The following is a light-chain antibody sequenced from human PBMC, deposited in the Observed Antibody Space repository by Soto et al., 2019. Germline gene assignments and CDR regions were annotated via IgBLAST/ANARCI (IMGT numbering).Light chain of an antibody. Sequence: EIVLTQAPGTLSLSPGDRVTLSCRASQTVSSTSLAWYQQKPGQAPRHLIYGASSRATGIPDRFSGGGSGTDFTLAISRREPEDFAVYYCQQFSGSPFTFGPGTKVEIK. CDR2: GAS. CDR1: QTVSSTS. J-gene: IGKJ3*01. V-gene: IGKV3-20*01. CDR3: QQFSGSPFT.